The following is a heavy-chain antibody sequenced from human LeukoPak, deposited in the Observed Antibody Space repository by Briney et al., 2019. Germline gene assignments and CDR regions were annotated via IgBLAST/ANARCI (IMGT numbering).Heavy chain of an antibody. D-gene: IGHD6-19*01. CDR1: GGSISSSRYY. J-gene: IGHJ4*02. CDR2: IDYSGST. CDR3: VVQARTRVAGFSSVDY. Sequence: PSETLSLTCTVSGGSISSSRYYWGWLRQPPGKGLEWIGSIDYSGSTHYNSSLKSRVTISVDTSKNHFSLRLSSVTTADTSVYSCVVQARTRVAGFSSVDYWGQGTLVTVSS. V-gene: IGHV4-39*02.